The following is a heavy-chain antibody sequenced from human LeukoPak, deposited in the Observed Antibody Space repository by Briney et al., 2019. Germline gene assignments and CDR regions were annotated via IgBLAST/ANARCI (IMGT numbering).Heavy chain of an antibody. J-gene: IGHJ4*02. CDR1: GFTFSSYG. Sequence: PGGSLRLSCAASGFTFSSYGMHWVRQAPGKGLEWVTFIRDDGSNKYYADSVKGRFTISRDNSKNTLYLQMNSLRAEDTAVYYCAKYLPYDIWRGYEDWGQGTLVTVSS. D-gene: IGHD3-3*01. CDR2: IRDDGSNK. V-gene: IGHV3-30*02. CDR3: AKYLPYDIWRGYED.